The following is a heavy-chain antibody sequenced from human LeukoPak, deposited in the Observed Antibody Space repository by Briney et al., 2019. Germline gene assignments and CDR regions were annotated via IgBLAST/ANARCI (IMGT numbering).Heavy chain of an antibody. D-gene: IGHD3/OR15-3a*01. J-gene: IGHJ4*02. Sequence: SETLSLTCTVSGGPINNHYWTWIRQPPGKGLEWIGYIYYSGDTNYSPSLTSRVTISLDTSKNQFSLKLSSVTAADTAVYYCARRRGNFWTDYYAFDYWGLGTLVTVSS. CDR1: GGPINNHY. CDR2: IYYSGDT. V-gene: IGHV4-59*08. CDR3: ARRRGNFWTDYYAFDY.